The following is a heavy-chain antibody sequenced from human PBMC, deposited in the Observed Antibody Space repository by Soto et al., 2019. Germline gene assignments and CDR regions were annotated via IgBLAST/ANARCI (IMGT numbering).Heavy chain of an antibody. CDR3: ARVGDILTGYYIRY. J-gene: IGHJ4*02. Sequence: QVQLVQSGAEVKKPGASVKVSCKASGYTFTSYDINWVRQATVQGLEWMGWMNPNSGNTGYAQKFQSRVTMTRNTSISTAYMELSSLRSEDTAVYYCARVGDILTGYYIRYWGQGTLVTVSS. V-gene: IGHV1-8*01. CDR2: MNPNSGNT. CDR1: GYTFTSYD. D-gene: IGHD3-9*01.